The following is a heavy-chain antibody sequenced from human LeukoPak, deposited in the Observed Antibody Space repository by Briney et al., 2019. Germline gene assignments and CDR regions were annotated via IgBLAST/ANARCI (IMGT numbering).Heavy chain of an antibody. V-gene: IGHV5-10-1*01. CDR1: GYSFTSYW. J-gene: IGHJ4*02. Sequence: GESLKISCKGSGYSFTSYWITWVRQMSGKGLEWMGRIDPTDSYINYSPSFEGHVTISADKSINTVYLQWSSLKASDTAMYYCARRRSGSYYGDFDYWGQGTLVTVSS. CDR3: ARRRSGSYYGDFDY. CDR2: IDPTDSYI. D-gene: IGHD1-26*01.